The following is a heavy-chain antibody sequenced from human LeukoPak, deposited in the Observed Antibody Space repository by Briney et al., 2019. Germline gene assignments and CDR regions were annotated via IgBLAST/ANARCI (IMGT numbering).Heavy chain of an antibody. V-gene: IGHV1-2*02. CDR1: GYTFTGYY. J-gene: IGHJ4*02. CDR2: INPNSGGT. CDR3: SRAPGYSAYGLPLDF. Sequence: ASVKVSCKTSGYTFTGYYMHWVRQAPGQGLEWMGWINPNSGGTNYAQKFEGRVTMTRDTSSSTTDVELSRLTSDDTRMYYRSRAPGYSAYGLPLDFWGQGTQVTLSS. D-gene: IGHD5-12*01.